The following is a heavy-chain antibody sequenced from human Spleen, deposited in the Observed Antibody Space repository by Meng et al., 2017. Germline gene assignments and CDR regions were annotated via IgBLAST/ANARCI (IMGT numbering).Heavy chain of an antibody. D-gene: IGHD4-11*01. CDR1: GGSFSGYY. J-gene: IGHJ4*02. V-gene: IGHV4-34*01. CDR2: INHSGST. CDR3: ARGPTTMAHDFDY. Sequence: GSLRLSCAVYGGSFSGYYWSWIRQPPGKGLEWIGEINHSGSTNYNPSLKSRVTISVDTSKNNLSLKLSSVTAADSAVYYCARGPTTMAHDFDYWGQGTLVTVSS.